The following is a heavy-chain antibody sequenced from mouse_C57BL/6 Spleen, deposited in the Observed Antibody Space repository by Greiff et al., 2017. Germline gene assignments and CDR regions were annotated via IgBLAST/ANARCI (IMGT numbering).Heavy chain of an antibody. CDR1: GYAFSSSW. V-gene: IGHV1-82*01. D-gene: IGHD2-3*01. CDR2: IYPGDGDT. CDR3: ARRGYYEFAY. Sequence: VQLQQSGPELVKPGASVKISCKASGYAFSSSWMNWVKQRPGKGLEWIGRIYPGDGDTNYNGKFKGKATLTADKSSSTAYMQLSSLTSEDSAVYFCARRGYYEFAYWGQGTLVTVSA. J-gene: IGHJ3*01.